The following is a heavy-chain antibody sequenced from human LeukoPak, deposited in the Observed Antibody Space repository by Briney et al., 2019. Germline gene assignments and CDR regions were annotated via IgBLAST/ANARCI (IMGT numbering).Heavy chain of an antibody. V-gene: IGHV3-33*01. Sequence: GGSLRLSCAASGFTFSNYGMHRVRRAPGKGLDWVAVIWNDGRNKYYADSVKGRFTISRDNSKNTLYLQMNSLRAEDTSVYYCASGSGRSPPDFDYWGQGTLVTVSS. D-gene: IGHD3-10*01. J-gene: IGHJ4*02. CDR3: ASGSGRSPPDFDY. CDR2: IWNDGRNK. CDR1: GFTFSNYG.